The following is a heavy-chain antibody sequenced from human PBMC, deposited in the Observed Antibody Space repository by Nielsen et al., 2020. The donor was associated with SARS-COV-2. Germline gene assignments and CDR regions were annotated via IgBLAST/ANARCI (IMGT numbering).Heavy chain of an antibody. V-gene: IGHV7-4-1*02. CDR1: GYTFTSYP. CDR2: INTNTGNP. CDR3: AKGRGSNVDDWFDP. Sequence: ASVKVSCKASGYTFTSYPMNWVRQAPGQGLEWMGWINTNTGNPTYAQGFTGRFVFSLDTSVSTAYLQISSLKAEDTAVYYCAKGRGSNVDDWFDPWGQGTLVTVSS. D-gene: IGHD5-12*01. J-gene: IGHJ5*02.